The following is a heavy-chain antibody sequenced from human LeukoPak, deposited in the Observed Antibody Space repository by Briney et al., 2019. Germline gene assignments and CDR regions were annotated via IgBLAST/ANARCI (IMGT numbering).Heavy chain of an antibody. CDR2: IIPIFGTA. D-gene: IGHD1-26*01. J-gene: IGHJ4*02. V-gene: IGHV1-69*13. CDR3: ARAYSGSYYNIGPFDY. Sequence: SVKVSCKASGGTFSSYAISWVRQAPGQGLEWMGGIIPIFGTANYAQKFQGRVTITADESTSTAYMELSSLRSEDTAVYYCARAYSGSYYNIGPFDYWGQGTLVTVSS. CDR1: GGTFSSYA.